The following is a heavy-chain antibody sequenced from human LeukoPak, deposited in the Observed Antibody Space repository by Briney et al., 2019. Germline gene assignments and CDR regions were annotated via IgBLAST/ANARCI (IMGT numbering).Heavy chain of an antibody. Sequence: ASVKVSCKASGYNFDKFGIAWVRQAPGQGLEWMGWINTYNGNTKYAQQIQGRVTMTTDTSTSTVYKELRSLRSDDTAVYFCARDTPQHLKRYDYWGQGTQVTVSS. J-gene: IGHJ4*02. V-gene: IGHV1-18*01. CDR3: ARDTPQHLKRYDY. D-gene: IGHD6-13*01. CDR1: GYNFDKFG. CDR2: INTYNGNT.